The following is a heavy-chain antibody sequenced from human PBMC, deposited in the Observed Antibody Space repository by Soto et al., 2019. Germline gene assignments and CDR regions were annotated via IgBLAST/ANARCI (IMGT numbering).Heavy chain of an antibody. V-gene: IGHV3-33*01. CDR2: IWYDASNK. J-gene: IGHJ4*02. CDR1: GFTFSSYG. D-gene: IGHD1-26*01. Sequence: GGSLRLSCVASGFTFSSYGMHWVRQAPGKGLEWVAVIWYDASNKYYADSVKGRFTISRDNTKNTMYLQMNSLRAEDTAVYYCARDPIGPGIFDYWGQGTLVTVSS. CDR3: ARDPIGPGIFDY.